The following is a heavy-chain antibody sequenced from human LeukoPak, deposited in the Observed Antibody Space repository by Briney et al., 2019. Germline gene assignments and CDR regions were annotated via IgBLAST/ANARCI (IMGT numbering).Heavy chain of an antibody. CDR1: GGPISSYY. J-gene: IGHJ4*02. V-gene: IGHV4-59*08. Sequence: PSETLSLTCTVSGGPISSYYWSWIRQPPGKGLEWMGDIYYSGRANYNPSLKSRVTISVDTSKSQFSVRLSSVTAEHTAVYYCARHLSGYDFSVLFDWGQGTLVTV. D-gene: IGHD3/OR15-3a*01. CDR2: IYYSGRA. CDR3: ARHLSGYDFSVLFD.